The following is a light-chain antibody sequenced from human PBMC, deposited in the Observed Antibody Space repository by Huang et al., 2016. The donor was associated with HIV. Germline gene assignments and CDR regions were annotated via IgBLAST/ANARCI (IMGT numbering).Light chain of an antibody. V-gene: IGKV3-20*01. CDR2: GAS. Sequence: EIVLTQSPGTLSLSPGERATLSCRGSQSVSSKYLAWYQQKPGQAPRLLIYGASSRATGIPDRFSGSGSGTDFTLIISRLEPEDFAVFYCQQYGLSPWTFGQGTKVEIK. J-gene: IGKJ1*01. CDR1: QSVSSKY. CDR3: QQYGLSPWT.